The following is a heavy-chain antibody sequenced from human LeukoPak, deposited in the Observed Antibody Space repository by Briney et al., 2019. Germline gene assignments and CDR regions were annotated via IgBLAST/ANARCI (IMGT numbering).Heavy chain of an antibody. CDR1: GGSFIGYY. CDR3: ARHGYYDFWSGHYKEAFDI. CDR2: INHSGST. J-gene: IGHJ3*02. Sequence: SETLSLTCAVYGGSFIGYYWSWIRQPPGKGLEGIGEINHSGSTNYNPSLKSRVTISVDTSKNQFSLKLSSVTAADTAVYYCARHGYYDFWSGHYKEAFDIWGQGTMVTVSS. V-gene: IGHV4-34*01. D-gene: IGHD3-3*01.